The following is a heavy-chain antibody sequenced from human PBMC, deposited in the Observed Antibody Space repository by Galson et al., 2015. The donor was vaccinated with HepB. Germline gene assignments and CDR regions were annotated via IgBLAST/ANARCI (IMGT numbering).Heavy chain of an antibody. CDR3: ARSDSDKVPPKF. D-gene: IGHD2-21*02. V-gene: IGHV4-39*01. J-gene: IGHJ4*02. CDR2: IFYGGIT. CDR1: GEAIDSRNYY. Sequence: ETLSLTCAVSGEAIDSRNYYWNWIRQSPGKALEWIGHIFYGGITYYNPSLQSRVAISVDTSRNSFSLTLTSVTAADTAIYFCARSDSDKVPPKFWDRGTLVAVSS.